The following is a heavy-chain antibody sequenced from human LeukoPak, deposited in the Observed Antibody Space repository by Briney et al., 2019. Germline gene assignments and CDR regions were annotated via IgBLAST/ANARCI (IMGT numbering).Heavy chain of an antibody. Sequence: GGSLRLSCTVSGFTVSISSMSWVRQAPGKGLEWVSFIYSGGNTHYADSVRGRFTISRDNSKSTLFLQMNSLRAEDTAIYYCATYRQVLLPFESWGQGTLVTVSS. CDR1: GFTVSISS. CDR2: IYSGGNT. J-gene: IGHJ4*02. V-gene: IGHV3-53*01. D-gene: IGHD5-18*01. CDR3: ATYRQVLLPFES.